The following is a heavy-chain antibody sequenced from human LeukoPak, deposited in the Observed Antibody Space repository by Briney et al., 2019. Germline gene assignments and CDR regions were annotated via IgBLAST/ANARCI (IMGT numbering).Heavy chain of an antibody. CDR2: ISYDGSNK. D-gene: IGHD6-19*01. Sequence: PGRSLRLSCAASGFTFSSYGMHWVRQAPGKGLEWVAVISYDGSNKYYADSVKGRFTISRDNSKNTLYLQMNSLRAEDTAVHYCAKAESGWETDGFDIWGQGTMVTVSS. V-gene: IGHV3-30*18. J-gene: IGHJ3*02. CDR3: AKAESGWETDGFDI. CDR1: GFTFSSYG.